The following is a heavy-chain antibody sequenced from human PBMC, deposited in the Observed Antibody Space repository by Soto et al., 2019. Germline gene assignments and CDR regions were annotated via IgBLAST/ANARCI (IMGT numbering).Heavy chain of an antibody. V-gene: IGHV1-69*02. CDR1: GGTFSSYT. CDR2: IIPILGIA. D-gene: IGHD3-22*01. Sequence: QVQLVQSGAEVKKPGSSVKVSCKASGGTFSSYTISWVRQAPGQGLEWMGRIIPILGIANYAQKFQGRVTITADKSTSTAYMELSSLRSEETAVYYCAGNYDSSDKGSYGMDVWGQGTTVTVSS. J-gene: IGHJ6*02. CDR3: AGNYDSSDKGSYGMDV.